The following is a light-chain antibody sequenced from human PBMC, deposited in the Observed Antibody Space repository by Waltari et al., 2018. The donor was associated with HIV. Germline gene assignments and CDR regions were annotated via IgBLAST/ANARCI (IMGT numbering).Light chain of an antibody. Sequence: QSALTQPASMSGSPGQSITISCTGTSSDVGGYNLVSWYQQHPGKAPKLMIYEVHKRPAGVSNRFAGSRSVNPASLTISWLQAEDEADYYCCSFAGSSTLYVFGTGTKVTVL. CDR3: CSFAGSSTLYV. J-gene: IGLJ1*01. CDR1: SSDVGGYNL. CDR2: EVH. V-gene: IGLV2-23*02.